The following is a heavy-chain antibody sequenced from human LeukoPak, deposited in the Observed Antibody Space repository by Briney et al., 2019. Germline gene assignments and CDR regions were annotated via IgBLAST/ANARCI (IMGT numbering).Heavy chain of an antibody. D-gene: IGHD6-19*01. CDR3: ASYLSGSGGGGVY. CDR2: ISGSGGST. CDR1: GFTFSSYA. J-gene: IGHJ4*02. V-gene: IGHV3-23*01. Sequence: PGGSLRLSCAASGFTFSSYAMSWVRQAPGKGLEWVSAISGSGGSTYYADSVKGRFTISRDNSKNTLYLQMNSLRAEDTAVYYCASYLSGSGGGGVYWGQGTLVTVSS.